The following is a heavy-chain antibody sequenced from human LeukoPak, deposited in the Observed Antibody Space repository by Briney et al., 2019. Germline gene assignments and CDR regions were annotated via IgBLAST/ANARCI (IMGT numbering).Heavy chain of an antibody. D-gene: IGHD6-19*01. Sequence: ASVKVSCKASGYTFTSYDINWVRQATGQGLEWMGWMNPNSGNTGYAQKFQGWVTMTWDTSISTAYMELSRLTSDDTAVYYCARGRSVAVAVWSPPIDYWGQGTLVTVSS. CDR3: ARGRSVAVAVWSPPIDY. J-gene: IGHJ4*02. V-gene: IGHV1-8*02. CDR2: MNPNSGNT. CDR1: GYTFTSYD.